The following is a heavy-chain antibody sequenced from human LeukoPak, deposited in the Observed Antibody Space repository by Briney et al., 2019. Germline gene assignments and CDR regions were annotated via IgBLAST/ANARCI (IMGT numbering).Heavy chain of an antibody. D-gene: IGHD2-2*03. V-gene: IGHV3-30-3*01. Sequence: GRSLRLSCAASGFTFSSYAMHWVRQAPGKGVEWVAVISYDGSNKYYADSVKGRFTISRDNSKNTLYLQMNSLRAEDTAVYYCASLGDGYCSSTSCPRWLDYWGQGTLVTVSS. J-gene: IGHJ4*02. CDR3: ASLGDGYCSSTSCPRWLDY. CDR1: GFTFSSYA. CDR2: ISYDGSNK.